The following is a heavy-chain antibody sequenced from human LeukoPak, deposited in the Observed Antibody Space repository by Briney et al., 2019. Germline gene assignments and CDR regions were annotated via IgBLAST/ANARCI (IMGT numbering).Heavy chain of an antibody. CDR3: AKETPTYSYGSRYFDY. J-gene: IGHJ4*02. CDR2: ISGSGGST. CDR1: GFTFSSYA. Sequence: PGGSLRLSCAASGFTFSSYAMSWVRQAPGKGLEWVPAISGSGGSTYYADSVKGRFTISRDNSKNTLYLQMNSLRAEDTAVYYCAKETPTYSYGSRYFDYWGQGTLVTVSS. V-gene: IGHV3-23*01. D-gene: IGHD5-18*01.